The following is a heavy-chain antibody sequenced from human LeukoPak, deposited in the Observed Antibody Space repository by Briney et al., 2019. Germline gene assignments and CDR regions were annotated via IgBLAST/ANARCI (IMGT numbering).Heavy chain of an antibody. J-gene: IGHJ3*02. CDR2: ISSSSNTK. CDR3: AKDSYQGDWGLDVFDI. Sequence: GGSLRLSCAASGFTFSSYSMSWVRQAPGKGLEWVSFISSSSNTKYNADSVKGRFTISRDNAKNSLNLQMNSLRAEDTAVYYCAKDSYQGDWGLDVFDIWAKGQWSPSPQ. D-gene: IGHD2-21*02. CDR1: GFTFSSYS. V-gene: IGHV3-48*01.